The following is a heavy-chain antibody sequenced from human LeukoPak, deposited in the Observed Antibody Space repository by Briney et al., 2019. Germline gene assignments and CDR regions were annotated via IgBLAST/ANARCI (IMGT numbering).Heavy chain of an antibody. J-gene: IGHJ3*02. CDR1: GFTVSSNY. CDR3: ARDEPEEDQAFDI. Sequence: GGSLRLSCAASGFTVSSNYMSWVRQAPGKGLEWVANIKQDGSEKYYVDSVKGRFTISRDNAKNSLYLQMNSLRAEDTAVYYCARDEPEEDQAFDIWGQGTMVTVSS. D-gene: IGHD1-14*01. CDR2: IKQDGSEK. V-gene: IGHV3-7*01.